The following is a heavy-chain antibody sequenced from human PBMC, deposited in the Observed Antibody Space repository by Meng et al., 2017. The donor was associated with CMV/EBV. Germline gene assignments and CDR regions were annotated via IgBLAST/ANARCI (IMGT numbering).Heavy chain of an antibody. J-gene: IGHJ4*02. CDR1: GFTFSRYW. CDR2: INQDGTKI. CDR3: ARIGYTSSSLDY. V-gene: IGHV3-7*01. Sequence: GGSLRLSCAASGFTFSRYWMAWVRKAPGKGLEWVVNINQDGTKIYYVDSVTGRFTVSRDNARNSVYLQLNSLAVEDTAVYYCARIGYTSSSLDYWGQGALVTVSS. D-gene: IGHD5-18*01.